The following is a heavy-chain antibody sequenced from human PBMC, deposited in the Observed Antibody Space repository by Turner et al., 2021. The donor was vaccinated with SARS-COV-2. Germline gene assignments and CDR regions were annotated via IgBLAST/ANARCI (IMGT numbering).Heavy chain of an antibody. CDR3: ARPTYCGGDCYYFDP. D-gene: IGHD2-21*02. CDR1: GGTFSSFI. V-gene: IGHV1-69*10. CDR2: IIHLLGIA. J-gene: IGHJ2*01. Sequence: QVQLVQSGAEVWKPGSSVKVSCRASGGTFSSFIINLVRKAPGQVLEWMGGIIHLLGIANYAQKFKGRVTVTADTSTSTVYMELSSLRSEDTAVYYCARPTYCGGDCYYFDPWGRGTLVTVSS.